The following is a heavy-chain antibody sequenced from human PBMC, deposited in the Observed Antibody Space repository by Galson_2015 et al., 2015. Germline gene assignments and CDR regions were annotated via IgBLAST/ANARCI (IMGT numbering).Heavy chain of an antibody. CDR2: INSDGSRT. CDR3: VRTIGSEEY. CDR1: GSTFSSYW. D-gene: IGHD3-10*01. Sequence: SLRLSCAASGSTFSSYWMHWVRQAPGKGLVWVSRINSDGSRTNYADSVKGRFTISRDNAKNTLYLQMNSLRAEDTAVYYCVRTIGSEEYWGQGTLVTVSS. V-gene: IGHV3-74*01. J-gene: IGHJ4*02.